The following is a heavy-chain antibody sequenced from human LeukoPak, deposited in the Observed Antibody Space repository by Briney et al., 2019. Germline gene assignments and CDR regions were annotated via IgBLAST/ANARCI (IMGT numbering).Heavy chain of an antibody. CDR2: ISSSSSYI. Sequence: PGGSLRLSCAASGFTFSSYSMNWVRQAPGKGLEWVSSISSSSSYIYYADSVKGRFTISRDNAKNSLYLQMSSLRAEDTAVYYCASPSYSGYDFGHDYWGQGTLVTVSS. CDR3: ASPSYSGYDFGHDY. J-gene: IGHJ4*02. CDR1: GFTFSSYS. D-gene: IGHD5-12*01. V-gene: IGHV3-21*01.